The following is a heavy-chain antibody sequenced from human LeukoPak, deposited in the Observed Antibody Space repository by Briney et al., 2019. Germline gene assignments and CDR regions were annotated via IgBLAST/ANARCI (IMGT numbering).Heavy chain of an antibody. CDR2: MNHSGSI. CDR3: ARGYQLLWGGWFDP. D-gene: IGHD2-2*01. Sequence: SETLSLTCAVYGGSFSGYYWSWIRQSPGEGLEWIGEMNHSGSINYNPSLKSRVTISVDTSKNQFSLKLSSVTAADTAVYYCARGYQLLWGGWFDPWGQGTLVTVSS. J-gene: IGHJ5*02. CDR1: GGSFSGYY. V-gene: IGHV4-34*01.